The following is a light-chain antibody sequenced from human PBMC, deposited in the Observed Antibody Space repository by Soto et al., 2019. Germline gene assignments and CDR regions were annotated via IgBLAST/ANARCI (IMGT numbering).Light chain of an antibody. CDR1: SSDVGAYIY. CDR3: SSYTSSSTEV. J-gene: IGLJ1*01. Sequence: QSVLTQPASVSVSPGQSIAISCTGTSSDVGAYIYVSWYQHHPGKAPKLILYDVSARPSGVSDRFSGSKSGNTASLTISGLQPEDEADYYCSSYTSSSTEVFGTGTKVTVL. V-gene: IGLV2-14*03. CDR2: DVS.